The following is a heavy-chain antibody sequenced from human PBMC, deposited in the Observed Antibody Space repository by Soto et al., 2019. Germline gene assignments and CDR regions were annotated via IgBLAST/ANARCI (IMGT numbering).Heavy chain of an antibody. CDR2: IHYSGST. J-gene: IGHJ4*02. D-gene: IGHD5-18*01. CDR1: GGSITGYY. CDR3: ARRYGSCFDY. Sequence: PSETLSLTCTVSGGSITGYYWSWFRQPPGKGPEWIGNIHYSGSTNYNPSLKSRVTISVDTSKNQFSLRLSSVTAAETAVYYCARRYGSCFDYWGQGTLVTVSS. V-gene: IGHV4-59*08.